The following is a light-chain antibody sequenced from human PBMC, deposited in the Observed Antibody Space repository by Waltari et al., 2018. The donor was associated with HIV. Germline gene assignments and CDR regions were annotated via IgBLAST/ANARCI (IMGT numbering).Light chain of an antibody. V-gene: IGKV3-11*01. CDR3: QQRSDWPRLT. Sequence: EIVLTQSPVTLSLSPGERATLSCRASQSVSNYLGWYQQKPGQAPRLLIYDASNRATGIPARFSGSGSGTDFTLTISSLEPEDFAVYYCQQRSDWPRLTFGGGTKVEIK. CDR1: QSVSNY. J-gene: IGKJ4*01. CDR2: DAS.